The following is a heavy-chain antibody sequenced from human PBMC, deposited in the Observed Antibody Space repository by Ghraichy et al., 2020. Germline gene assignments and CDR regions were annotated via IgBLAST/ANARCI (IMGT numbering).Heavy chain of an antibody. CDR3: ARDREIQLYPSYYGMDV. V-gene: IGHV3-30-3*01. CDR2: ISYDGSNK. CDR1: GFTFSSYA. Sequence: GGSLRLSCAASGFTFSSYAMHWVRQAPGKGLEWVAVISYDGSNKYYADSVKGRFTISRDNSKNTLYLQMNSLRAEDTAVYYCARDREIQLYPSYYGMDVWGQGTTVTVSS. J-gene: IGHJ6*02. D-gene: IGHD5-18*01.